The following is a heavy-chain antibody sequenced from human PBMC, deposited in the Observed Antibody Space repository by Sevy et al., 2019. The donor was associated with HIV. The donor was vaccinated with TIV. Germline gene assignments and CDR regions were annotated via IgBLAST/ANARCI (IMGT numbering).Heavy chain of an antibody. CDR3: ARGGHDYYDSSGYYTFDY. Sequence: GGCLRLSCAASGFTVSSNYMSWVRQAPGKGLEWVSVIYSGGSTYYAESVKGRFTISRDNSKNTLYLQMNSLRAEDTDVYYCARGGHDYYDSSGYYTFDYWGQGTLVTVSS. CDR2: IYSGGST. D-gene: IGHD3-22*01. CDR1: GFTVSSNY. V-gene: IGHV3-53*01. J-gene: IGHJ4*02.